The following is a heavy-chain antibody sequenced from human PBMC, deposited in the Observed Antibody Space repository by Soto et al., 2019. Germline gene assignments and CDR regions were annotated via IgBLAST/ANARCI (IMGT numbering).Heavy chain of an antibody. CDR1: GGSISSYY. V-gene: IGHV4-4*07. Sequence: QVQLQESGPGLVKPSETLSLTCTVSGGSISSYYWSWIRQPAGKGLEWIGRIYTSGSTNYNPSLKSRVTMSVDTSKNQFSLKLSSVTAADTAVYYCAREQYYDFWSGYYYYYYGMDVWGQGTTVPVSS. D-gene: IGHD3-3*01. CDR3: AREQYYDFWSGYYYYYYGMDV. CDR2: IYTSGST. J-gene: IGHJ6*02.